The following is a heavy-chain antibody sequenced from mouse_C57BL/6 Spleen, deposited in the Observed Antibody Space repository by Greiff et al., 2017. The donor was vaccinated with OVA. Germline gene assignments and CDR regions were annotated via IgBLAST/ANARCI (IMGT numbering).Heavy chain of an antibody. CDR3: ARRTTVGDYAMDY. CDR1: GFTFSSYG. V-gene: IGHV5-6*02. J-gene: IGHJ4*01. Sequence: EVKLVESGGDLVKPGGSLKLSCAASGFTFSSYGMSWVRQTPDKRLEWVATISSGGSYTYYPDSVKGRFTISRDNDKNTLYLQMSSLKSEDTAMYYCARRTTVGDYAMDYWGQGTSVTVSS. D-gene: IGHD1-1*01. CDR2: ISSGGSYT.